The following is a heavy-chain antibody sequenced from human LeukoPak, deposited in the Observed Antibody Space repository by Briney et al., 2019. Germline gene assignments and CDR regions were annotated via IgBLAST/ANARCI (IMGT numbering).Heavy chain of an antibody. CDR2: INPNSGGT. V-gene: IGHV1-2*02. J-gene: IGHJ4*02. CDR3: ASGRSVGDSSYDAGYYYDY. Sequence: GASVKVSCKASGYTFSGYYIHWVRQAPGQGLECMGWINPNSGGTNYAQKFQGRVTMTRDTSISTAYMELSRLRSDDTAVYYCASGRSVGDSSYDAGYYYDYWGQGTLVTVSS. D-gene: IGHD3-16*01. CDR1: GYTFSGYY.